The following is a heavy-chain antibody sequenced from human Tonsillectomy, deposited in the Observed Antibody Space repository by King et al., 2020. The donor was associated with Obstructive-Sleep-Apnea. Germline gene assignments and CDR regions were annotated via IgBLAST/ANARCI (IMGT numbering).Heavy chain of an antibody. J-gene: IGHJ4*02. CDR3: ARGRYSGYDDY. CDR2: IYYSGST. D-gene: IGHD5-12*01. CDR1: GGSISSYY. Sequence: QLQESGPGLVKPSETLSLTCTVSGGSISSYYWSWIRQPPGKGLEWIGYIYYSGSTNYNPSLKSRVTISVDTSKNQFSLKLSSVTAADTAVYYCARGRYSGYDDYWGQGTLVTVSS. V-gene: IGHV4-59*01.